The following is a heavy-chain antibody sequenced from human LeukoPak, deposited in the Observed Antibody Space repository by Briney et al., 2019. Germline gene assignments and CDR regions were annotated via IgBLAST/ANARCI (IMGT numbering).Heavy chain of an antibody. CDR1: GYTFTSYG. CDR3: ARDRTAAAFDY. CDR2: ISAYNGNT. D-gene: IGHD6-13*01. J-gene: IGHJ4*02. Sequence: ASVKVSCKASGYTFTSYGFSWVRQAPGQGLERMGWISAYNGNTKYAQKIQGRVTMTTDTSTSTAYMELRSLRSDDTALYYCARDRTAAAFDYWGQGTLVTVSS. V-gene: IGHV1-18*01.